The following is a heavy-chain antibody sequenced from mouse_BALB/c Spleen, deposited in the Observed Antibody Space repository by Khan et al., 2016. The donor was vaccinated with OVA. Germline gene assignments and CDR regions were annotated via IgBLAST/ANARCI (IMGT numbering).Heavy chain of an antibody. CDR2: ISYSGST. Sequence: VQLKESGPGLVKPSQSFSLTCTVTGYPITSGYGWNWIRQFPGNKLEWMGYISYSGSTNYNPSLKSRISITRDTPKNQFFLQLNSVTTEDTATSYCARTARIKYWGQGTTLTVSS. J-gene: IGHJ2*01. D-gene: IGHD1-2*01. CDR3: ARTARIKY. CDR1: GYPITSGYG. V-gene: IGHV3-2*02.